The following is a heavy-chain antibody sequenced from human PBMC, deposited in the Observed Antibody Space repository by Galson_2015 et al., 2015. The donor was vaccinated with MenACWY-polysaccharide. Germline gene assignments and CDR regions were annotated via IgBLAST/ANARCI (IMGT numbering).Heavy chain of an antibody. CDR2: IKQDGSEN. V-gene: IGHV3-7*04. J-gene: IGHJ5*02. D-gene: IGHD1/OR15-1a*01. CDR1: GFTFSGYW. Sequence: SLRLSCAASGFTFSGYWMSWVRQAPGKGLEWVASIKQDGSENYYVDSVKGRITISRDNAKNTLYLQMNSLGAEDTAVYYCARGQTTLGPWGQGTLVTVSS. CDR3: ARGQTTLGP.